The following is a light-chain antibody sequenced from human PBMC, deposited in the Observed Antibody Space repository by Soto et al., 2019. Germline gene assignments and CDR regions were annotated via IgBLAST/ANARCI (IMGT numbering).Light chain of an antibody. CDR3: SSYTTSNTWV. CDR1: SSDVGAYNY. J-gene: IGLJ3*02. V-gene: IGLV2-14*01. CDR2: GVT. Sequence: QSVLTQPASVSGSPGQSITISCTGTSSDVGAYNYVSWHQQHPGKAPKLMIYGVTNRPSGVSNRFSGSKSGNTASLSISGLQADDEADYYCSSYTTSNTWVFGGGTKLTVL.